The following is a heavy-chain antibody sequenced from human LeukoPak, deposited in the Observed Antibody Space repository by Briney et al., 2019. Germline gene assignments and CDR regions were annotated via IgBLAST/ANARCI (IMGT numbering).Heavy chain of an antibody. J-gene: IGHJ4*02. Sequence: PGGSLRLSCAASGFTFSSYGMHWVRQAPGKGLEWVAVIWYDGSNKYYADSVKGRFTISRDNSKNTLYLQMNSLRAEDTAVYYCARVKGQSSGWYYFDYWGQGTLVTVSS. CDR3: ARVKGQSSGWYYFDY. CDR2: IWYDGSNK. D-gene: IGHD6-19*01. CDR1: GFTFSSYG. V-gene: IGHV3-33*01.